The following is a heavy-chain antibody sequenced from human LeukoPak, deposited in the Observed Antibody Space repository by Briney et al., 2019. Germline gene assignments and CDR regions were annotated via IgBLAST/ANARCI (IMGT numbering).Heavy chain of an antibody. J-gene: IGHJ5*02. CDR1: GGSFSGYY. D-gene: IGHD3-16*01. Sequence: SETLSLTCAVYGGSFSGYYWSWIRQPPGKGLEWIGEINHSGSTNYSPSLKSRLTMSVDASKKQIFLNLSSVTAADTAVYFCAKLPINRFYYDSTSPWGQGTLVTVSS. CDR3: AKLPINRFYYDSTSP. CDR2: INHSGST. V-gene: IGHV4-34*01.